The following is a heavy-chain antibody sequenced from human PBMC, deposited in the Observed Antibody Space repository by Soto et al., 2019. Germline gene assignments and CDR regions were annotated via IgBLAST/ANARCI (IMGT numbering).Heavy chain of an antibody. J-gene: IGHJ6*03. CDR2: LYSGEST. CDR3: VGGSGKRYMDV. V-gene: IGHV3-66*01. CDR1: DFHVSSNY. Sequence: DVQLVESGGGLVQPGGTLSISCAASDFHVSSNYITWVRQAPGKGLEWVSILYSGESTSYADSVKGRFTISRNTSKNSVYLQMNSLRVDETAIYYGVGGSGKRYMDVWGKGTTVTVTS. D-gene: IGHD3-10*01.